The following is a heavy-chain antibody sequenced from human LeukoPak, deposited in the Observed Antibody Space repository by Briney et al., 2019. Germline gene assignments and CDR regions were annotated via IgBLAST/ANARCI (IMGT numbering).Heavy chain of an antibody. CDR1: GFTFDDYD. CDR2: ISGDGGST. D-gene: IGHD3-10*01. J-gene: IGHJ6*03. Sequence: PGGSLRLSCAASGFTFDDYDMHWVRQAPGKGLVWVSLISGDGGSTYYADSVKGRFTVSRDNSKNSLYLHMSSLRTEDTALFYCAKDTIPYGRSYYYMDVWGKGATVTVSS. CDR3: AKDTIPYGRSYYYMDV. V-gene: IGHV3-43*02.